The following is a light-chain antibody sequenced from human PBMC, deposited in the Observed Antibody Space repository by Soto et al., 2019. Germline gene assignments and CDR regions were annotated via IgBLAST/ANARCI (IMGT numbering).Light chain of an antibody. J-gene: IGKJ1*01. CDR2: AAS. CDR1: QSISTH. V-gene: IGKV1-39*01. CDR3: QRSYSPPWT. Sequence: IQLSQSPSSLSAYVGDRVTITCRASQSISTHLNWYQQTPGKAPKLLIYAASNLQRWVPSRFSGSGSGTDFTLTISSLQPEDFGTYFWQRSYSPPWTFGQGTKVDIK.